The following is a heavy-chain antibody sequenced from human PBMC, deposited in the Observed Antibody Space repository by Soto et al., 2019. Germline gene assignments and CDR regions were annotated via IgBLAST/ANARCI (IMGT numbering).Heavy chain of an antibody. CDR2: ISSNGGST. J-gene: IGHJ4*02. CDR3: ARDRGWSLFDY. Sequence: GGSLRLSCAASGFTFSDYPMHWVRQAPGKGLEYVSAISSNGGSTYYANSVKGRFTISRDNSKNTLYLQMNSLRAEDTAVYYCARDRGWSLFDYWGQGT. V-gene: IGHV3-64*01. D-gene: IGHD6-19*01. CDR1: GFTFSDYP.